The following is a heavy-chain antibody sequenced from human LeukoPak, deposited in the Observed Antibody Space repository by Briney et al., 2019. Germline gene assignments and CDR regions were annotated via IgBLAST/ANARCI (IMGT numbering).Heavy chain of an antibody. CDR3: ARAPILAAYSGTPTHFDF. V-gene: IGHV1-46*01. D-gene: IGHD2-15*01. Sequence: ASVKVSCKASGYTFTSYYIHWVRQAPGQGLEWMGIINPSGGSTSYAQQFQGRITMTSDTSTSTVHMELSSLRSEDTAVYYCARAPILAAYSGTPTHFDFWGQGTLVTVSS. J-gene: IGHJ4*02. CDR2: INPSGGST. CDR1: GYTFTSYY.